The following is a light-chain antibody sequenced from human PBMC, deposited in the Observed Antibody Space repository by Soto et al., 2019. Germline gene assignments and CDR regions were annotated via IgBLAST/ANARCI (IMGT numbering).Light chain of an antibody. Sequence: DIQMTQSPPTLSASVGDRVTITCRASQSISSWLAWYQQKPGKAPKLLIYKASSLESGVPSRFSGSGSGTEFTLTISSLQPDDFATYYCQQYNSYVTVGGGTKVEIK. CDR2: KAS. J-gene: IGKJ4*01. CDR3: QQYNSYVT. V-gene: IGKV1-5*03. CDR1: QSISSW.